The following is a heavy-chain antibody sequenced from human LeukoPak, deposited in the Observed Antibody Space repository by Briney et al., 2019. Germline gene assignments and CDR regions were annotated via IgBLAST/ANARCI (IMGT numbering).Heavy chain of an antibody. CDR3: ARSFGATYYYGSGRRFDY. CDR2: INHSGST. CDR1: GGSFSGYY. Sequence: SETLSLTCAVYGGSFSGYYWSWIRQPPGKGLEWIGEINHSGSTNYNPYLKSRVTISVDTSKNQFSLKLSSVTAADTAVYYCARSFGATYYYGSGRRFDYWGQGTLVTVSS. D-gene: IGHD3-10*01. J-gene: IGHJ4*02. V-gene: IGHV4-34*01.